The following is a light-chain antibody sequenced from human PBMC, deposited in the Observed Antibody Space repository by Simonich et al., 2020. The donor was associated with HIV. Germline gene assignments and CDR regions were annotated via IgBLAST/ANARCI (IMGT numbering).Light chain of an antibody. V-gene: IGKV2D-29*02. J-gene: IGKJ4*01. Sequence: EIVMTQTPLSLSVTPGQPASISCRSSQSLLHTDGKTYLYWDLQKPGQSPRLLIYAVSTRFSGVPDRFSGSGSGTHFTLKIGRVEAEDVGVYYCMQSIQLPLTFGGGTKVEIK. CDR2: AVS. CDR1: QSLLHTDGKTY. CDR3: MQSIQLPLT.